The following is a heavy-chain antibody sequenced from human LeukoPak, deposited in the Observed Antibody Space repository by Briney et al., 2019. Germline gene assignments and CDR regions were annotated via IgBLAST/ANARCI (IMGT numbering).Heavy chain of an antibody. D-gene: IGHD3-10*01. V-gene: IGHV3-7*01. J-gene: IGHJ4*02. CDR2: IKQDGSEK. Sequence: QSGGSLRLSCAASGFTFSSYWMSWVRQAPGKGLEWVANIKQDGSEKYYVDSVKGRFTISRDNAKNSLYLQMNSLRAEDTAVYYCARVPASDIGGYFDYWGQGTLVTVSS. CDR1: GFTFSSYW. CDR3: ARVPASDIGGYFDY.